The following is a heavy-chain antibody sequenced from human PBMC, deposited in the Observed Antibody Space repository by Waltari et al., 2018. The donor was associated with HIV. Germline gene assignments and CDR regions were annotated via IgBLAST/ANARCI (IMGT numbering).Heavy chain of an antibody. V-gene: IGHV1-8*01. CDR1: GYSFTTYD. D-gene: IGHD6-6*01. Sequence: QVQLVQSGAEVKKPGASVKVSCKASGYSFTTYDINWVRQATGQGLAWMGWMNPNSGNTGYAQKCQGRVTRSRNNSISPAYMERSSMRSEETAVYYCARARRIAGRSGYDWFDPWGQGTLVTVSS. CDR3: ARARRIAGRSGYDWFDP. J-gene: IGHJ5*02. CDR2: MNPNSGNT.